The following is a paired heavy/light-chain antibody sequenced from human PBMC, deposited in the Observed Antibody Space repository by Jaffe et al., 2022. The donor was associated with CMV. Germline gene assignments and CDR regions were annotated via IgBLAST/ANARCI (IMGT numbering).Light chain of an antibody. J-gene: IGLJ2*01. Sequence: QPVLTQPPSSSASPGESARLTCTLPSDINVGSYNIYWYQQKPGSPPRYLLYYYSDSDKGQGSGVPSRFSGSKDASANTGILLISGLQSEDEADYYCMIWPSNAAVFGGGTKLTVL. CDR3: MIWPSNAAV. V-gene: IGLV5-37*01. CDR2: YYSDSDK. CDR1: SDINVGSYN.
Heavy chain of an antibody. D-gene: IGHD3-16*01. CDR1: GGTFSSYA. J-gene: IGHJ4*02. CDR2: IIPIFGTA. V-gene: IGHV1-69*01. CDR3: ACGLGYYFDY. Sequence: QVQLVQSGAEVKKPGSSVKVSCKASGGTFSSYAISWVRQAPGQGLEWMGGIIPIFGTANYAQKFQGRVTITADESTSTAYMELSSLRSEDTAVYYCACGLGYYFDYWGQGTLVTVSS.